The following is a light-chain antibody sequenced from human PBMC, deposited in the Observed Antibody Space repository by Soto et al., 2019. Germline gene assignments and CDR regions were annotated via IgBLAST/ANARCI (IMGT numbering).Light chain of an antibody. CDR1: QSVSSN. V-gene: IGKV3D-15*01. CDR3: QQYGGSLT. CDR2: GAS. J-gene: IGKJ4*01. Sequence: IVLTQSPATLSVSPGERATLSCRASQSVSSNLAWHQQRPGQAPRLLIYGASTRATGVPARFSGGGSGTEFTLTISRLEPEDFAVYFCQQYGGSLTFGGGTKVDI.